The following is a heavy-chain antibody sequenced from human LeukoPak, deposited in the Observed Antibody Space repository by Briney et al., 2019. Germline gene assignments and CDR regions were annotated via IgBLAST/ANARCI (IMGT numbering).Heavy chain of an antibody. Sequence: PGGSLRLSCAASGFTFSSYSMNWVRQAPGKGLEWVSYISSSGSTIYYADSVKGRFTISRDNAKNSLYLQMNSLRAEDTAVYYFARELNPREWAGGYGGRGTLVTVSS. D-gene: IGHD3-3*01. CDR1: GFTFSSYS. CDR3: ARELNPREWAGGY. CDR2: ISSSGSTI. V-gene: IGHV3-48*04. J-gene: IGHJ4*02.